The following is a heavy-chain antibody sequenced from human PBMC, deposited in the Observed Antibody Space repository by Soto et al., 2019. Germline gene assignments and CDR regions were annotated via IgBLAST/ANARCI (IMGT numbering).Heavy chain of an antibody. Sequence: QVQLQESGPGLVNPSQTLSLTCTVSGGSTRSDNYWRWIRQPPGKGLEWIGHIYYSGNTDYNPSLMRRLAISIATSKNILSLKLSSVSAADTAVYCFAIEGGESLRGVYYCNSWGQGSLVTVSS. CDR3: AIEGGESLRGVYYCNS. CDR1: GGSTRSDNY. V-gene: IGHV4-30-4*01. J-gene: IGHJ4*02. D-gene: IGHD3-16*01. CDR2: IYYSGNT.